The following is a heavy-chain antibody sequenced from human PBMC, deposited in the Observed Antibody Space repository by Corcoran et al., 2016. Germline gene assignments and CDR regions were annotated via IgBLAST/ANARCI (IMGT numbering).Heavy chain of an antibody. Sequence: VGSGGGLVKPGGSLRVSCTASGFAFTNAWMHWVRQAPGKGLEWVCRIKSKTHGETTDYAAPVKGRFTISRDDSQATVYLQMNSLTTEDTAVYYCATGACRFCSCSVCSWRSYDIWGQGTVVTVSS. CDR1: GFAFTNAW. J-gene: IGHJ3*02. CDR2: IKSKTHGETT. CDR3: ATGACRFCSCSVCSWRSYDI. V-gene: IGHV3-15*01. D-gene: IGHD2-8*02.